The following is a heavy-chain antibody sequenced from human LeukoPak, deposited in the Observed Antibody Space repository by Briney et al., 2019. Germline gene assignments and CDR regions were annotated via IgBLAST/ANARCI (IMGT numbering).Heavy chain of an antibody. CDR3: AKAGYSSSAPSNWFDP. Sequence: GGSLRLSCAASGFTFSSYSMNWVRQAPGKGLEWVSSISSSSSYIYHADSVKGRFTISRDNAKNSLYLQMNSLRAEDTAVYYCAKAGYSSSAPSNWFDPWGQGTLVTVSS. J-gene: IGHJ5*02. V-gene: IGHV3-21*04. D-gene: IGHD6-13*01. CDR1: GFTFSSYS. CDR2: ISSSSSYI.